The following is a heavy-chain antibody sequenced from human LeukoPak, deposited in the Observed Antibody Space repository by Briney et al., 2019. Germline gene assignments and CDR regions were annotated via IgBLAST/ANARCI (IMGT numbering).Heavy chain of an antibody. Sequence: GGSLRLSCVGSGFSFHDAWMTWVRQAPGKGLEWIGRIKSQGEGGTTDYGAPVTGRFTISRDDSKNTLYLQMNSLRIEDTALYYCMGHSRTWSVGFWGQGTLVTVSS. V-gene: IGHV3-15*01. J-gene: IGHJ4*02. CDR1: GFSFHDAW. CDR3: MGHSRTWSVGF. CDR2: IKSQGEGGTT. D-gene: IGHD6-13*01.